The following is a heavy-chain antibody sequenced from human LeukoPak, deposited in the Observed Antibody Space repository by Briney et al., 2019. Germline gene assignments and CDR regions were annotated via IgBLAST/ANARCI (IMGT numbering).Heavy chain of an antibody. CDR2: INPSGGST. J-gene: IGHJ5*02. V-gene: IGHV1-46*01. D-gene: IGHD6-19*01. CDR3: ARVEELNSSGWYFPA. CDR1: GYTFTSYY. Sequence: ASVKVSCKASGYTFTSYYMHWVRQAPGQGLEWMGIINPSGGSTSYAQKFQGRVTMTRDTSTSTVYMELSSLRSEDTAAYYCARVEELNSSGWYFPAWGQGTLVTVSS.